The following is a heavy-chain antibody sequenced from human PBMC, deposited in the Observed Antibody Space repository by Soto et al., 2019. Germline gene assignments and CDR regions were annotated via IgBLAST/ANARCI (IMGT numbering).Heavy chain of an antibody. V-gene: IGHV4-38-2*02. D-gene: IGHD2-15*01. CDR3: ARESGCSGGICSLPYFFDY. CDR1: GYSISSSFY. J-gene: IGHJ4*02. Sequence: SETLSLTCTVSGYSISSSFYWGWIRQPPGKGLEWIGTISRSGSTYYNPSLKSPVTMSVDTSLNQFSLKLRSVTAADTAVYYWARESGCSGGICSLPYFFDYWGRGTLVTVSS. CDR2: ISRSGST.